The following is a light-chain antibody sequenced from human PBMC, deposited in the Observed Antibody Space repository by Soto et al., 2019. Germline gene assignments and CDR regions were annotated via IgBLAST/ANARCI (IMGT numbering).Light chain of an antibody. CDR1: PGVTDF. J-gene: IGKJ5*01. V-gene: IGKV3-11*01. CDR3: QPRNVWPPVT. CDR2: GAF. Sequence: EIVLTQSPATLSLSPGERSTLSLMSSPGVTDFLAWYQQKPGQAPRLLIYGAFNRATGITARFSGSGSGTDFTLTISSLEPEDSAVYYCQPRNVWPPVTFGQGTRLEIK.